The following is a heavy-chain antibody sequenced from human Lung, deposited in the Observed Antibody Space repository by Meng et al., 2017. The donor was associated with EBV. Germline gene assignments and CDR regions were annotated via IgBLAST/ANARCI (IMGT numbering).Heavy chain of an antibody. J-gene: IGHJ4*02. CDR1: AYTFTSYA. Sequence: HVQLVHSWSELTQPGSSEKVSCRPSAYTFTSYAINWGRQAPGQGPDWMGWIDPNTGNPTYDQGFTGRFVFSLDTSVSTAYLQINSLRADDTAVYYCARDSPLDGYSLLDYWGQGTLVTVSS. CDR2: IDPNTGNP. V-gene: IGHV7-4-1*02. D-gene: IGHD5-24*01. CDR3: ARDSPLDGYSLLDY.